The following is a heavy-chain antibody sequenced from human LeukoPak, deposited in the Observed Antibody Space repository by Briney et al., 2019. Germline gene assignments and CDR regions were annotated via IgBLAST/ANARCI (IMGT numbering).Heavy chain of an antibody. CDR3: ARHLLPADKRFDY. V-gene: IGHV4-61*02. D-gene: IGHD2-2*01. CDR1: GGSISSGSYY. J-gene: IGHJ4*02. Sequence: SETLSLTCTVSGGSISSGSYYWSWIRQPAGKGLEWIGRIYTSGSTNYNPSLKSRVTISVDTSRNQFSLKVSSVTAADTAVYYCARHLLPADKRFDYWGQGTLVTVSS. CDR2: IYTSGST.